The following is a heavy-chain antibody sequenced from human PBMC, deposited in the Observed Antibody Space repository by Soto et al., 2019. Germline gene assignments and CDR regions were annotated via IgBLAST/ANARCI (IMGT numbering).Heavy chain of an antibody. CDR1: GYTFTSYD. CDR3: ARADSCSSTSCYGDYFDY. V-gene: IGHV1-8*01. J-gene: IGHJ4*02. Sequence: QVQLVQSGAEVKKPGASVKVSCKASGYTFTSYDINWVRQATGQGLEWMGWMNPNSGNPGYAQKFQGRVTMTRNTSISTAYMELSSLRSEDTAVYYCARADSCSSTSCYGDYFDYWGQGTLVTVSS. CDR2: MNPNSGNP. D-gene: IGHD2-2*01.